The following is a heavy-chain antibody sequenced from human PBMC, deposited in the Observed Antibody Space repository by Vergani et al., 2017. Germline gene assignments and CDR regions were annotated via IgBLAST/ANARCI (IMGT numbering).Heavy chain of an antibody. D-gene: IGHD6-13*01. J-gene: IGHJ4*02. CDR3: AKDAVERIAAAGTRYG. V-gene: IGHV3-30*18. Sequence: QVQLVESGGGVVQPGRSLRLSCAASGFTFSSYGMHWVRQAPGKGLEWVAVISYDGSNKYYADSVKGRFTISRDNSKNTLYLQMNSLRAEDTAVYYCAKDAVERIAAAGTRYGWGQGTLVTVSS. CDR2: ISYDGSNK. CDR1: GFTFSSYG.